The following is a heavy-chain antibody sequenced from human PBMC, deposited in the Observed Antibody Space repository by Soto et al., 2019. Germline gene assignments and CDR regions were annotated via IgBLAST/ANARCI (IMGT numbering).Heavy chain of an antibody. V-gene: IGHV3-15*07. CDR3: TTRLEAVRGDYNWFDS. D-gene: IGHD3-10*01. J-gene: IGHJ5*01. Sequence: EVQLVESGGGLVKPGGSLRLSCAASGFTFSNAWMNWVRQAPGTGLEWVGRIKSKTDGGTTDYAAPVKGRFTISRDDSINTLYLQMNSFNSEATAVYYCTTRLEAVRGDYNWFDSWANGTLVAVCS. CDR2: IKSKTDGGTT. CDR1: GFTFSNAW.